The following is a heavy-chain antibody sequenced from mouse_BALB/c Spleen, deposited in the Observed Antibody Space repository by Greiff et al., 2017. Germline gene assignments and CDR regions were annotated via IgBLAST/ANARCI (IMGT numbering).Heavy chain of an antibody. D-gene: IGHD4-1*01. CDR1: GYSITSGYY. CDR3: ARDETGTRNYYFDY. CDR2: ISYDGSN. V-gene: IGHV3-6*02. Sequence: EVKVEESGPGLVKPSQSLSLTCSVTGYSITSGYYWNWIRQFPGNLLEWMGYISYDGSNNYNPSLKNRISITRDTSKNQFFLKLNSVTTEDTATYYCARDETGTRNYYFDYWGQGTTLTVSS. J-gene: IGHJ2*01.